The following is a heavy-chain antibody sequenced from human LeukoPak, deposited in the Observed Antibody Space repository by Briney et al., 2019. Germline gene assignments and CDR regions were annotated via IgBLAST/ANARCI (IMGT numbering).Heavy chain of an antibody. CDR1: GGSISSSSYY. CDR3: ARHVYVAAAPDY. V-gene: IGHV4-39*01. Sequence: SETLSLTCPVSGGSISSSSYYWGWIRQPPGKGLEWIGSIYYSGSTYYNPSLKSRVTISVDTSKNQFSLKLSSVTAADTAVYYCARHVYVAAAPDYWGQGTLVTVSS. CDR2: IYYSGST. J-gene: IGHJ4*02. D-gene: IGHD6-13*01.